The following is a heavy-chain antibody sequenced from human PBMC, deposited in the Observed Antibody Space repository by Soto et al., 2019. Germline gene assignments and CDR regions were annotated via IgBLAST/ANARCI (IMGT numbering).Heavy chain of an antibody. Sequence: SQTLSLTCAISGDSVSSNSATWHWIRQSPSRGLEWLGRTYYRSKWYNDYAVSVKSRITISPDTSKNQFSLQLSSVTAADTAVYYCARAFTMVRGVIRAHAFDIWGQGTMVTVSS. D-gene: IGHD3-10*01. V-gene: IGHV6-1*01. CDR2: TYYRSKWYN. CDR1: GDSVSSNSAT. CDR3: ARAFTMVRGVIRAHAFDI. J-gene: IGHJ3*02.